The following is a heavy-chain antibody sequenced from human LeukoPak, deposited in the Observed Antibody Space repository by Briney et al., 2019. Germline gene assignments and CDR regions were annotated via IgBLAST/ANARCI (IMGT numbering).Heavy chain of an antibody. Sequence: ASVKVSCKASGYTFTGYYMHWVRQAPGQGLEWMGWINPNSGGTNYAQKFQGRATMTRDTSISTAYMELSRLRSDDTAVYYCARLELSNYYMDVWGKGTTVTVSS. CDR3: ARLELSNYYMDV. CDR2: INPNSGGT. D-gene: IGHD1-7*01. CDR1: GYTFTGYY. J-gene: IGHJ6*03. V-gene: IGHV1-2*02.